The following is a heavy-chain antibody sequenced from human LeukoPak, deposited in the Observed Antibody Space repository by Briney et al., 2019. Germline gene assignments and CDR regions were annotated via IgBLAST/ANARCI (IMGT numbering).Heavy chain of an antibody. CDR2: TIPIFGTA. CDR3: ARVGIAAAGELDY. J-gene: IGHJ4*02. CDR1: GGTFSSYA. Sequence: SVKVSCKASGGTFSSYAISWVRQAPGQGLEWMGGTIPIFGTANYAQKFQGRVTITTDESTSTAYMELSSLRSEDTAVYYCARVGIAAAGELDYWGQGTLVTVSS. D-gene: IGHD6-13*01. V-gene: IGHV1-69*05.